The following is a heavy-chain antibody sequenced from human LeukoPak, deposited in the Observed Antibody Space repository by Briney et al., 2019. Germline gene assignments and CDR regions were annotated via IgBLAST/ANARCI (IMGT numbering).Heavy chain of an antibody. CDR2: IYTSGST. V-gene: IGHV4-4*07. CDR3: ARGRSSGYYYLSAAFDI. Sequence: SETLSLTCTVSGGSISSYYWSWIRQPAGKGLEWIGRIYTSGSTNYNPSLKSRVTMSVDTSKNQFSLKLSSVTAADTAVYYRARGRSSGYYYLSAAFDIWGQGTMVTVSS. J-gene: IGHJ3*02. CDR1: GGSISSYY. D-gene: IGHD3-22*01.